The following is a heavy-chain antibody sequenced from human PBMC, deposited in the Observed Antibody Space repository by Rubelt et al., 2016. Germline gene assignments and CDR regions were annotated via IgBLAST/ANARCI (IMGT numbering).Heavy chain of an antibody. CDR1: GDTFTGYY. V-gene: IGHV1-2*06. CDR3: ARGPGCSSLSCPYYFDY. CDR2: INHKTGGT. J-gene: IGHJ4*02. D-gene: IGHD2-2*01. Sequence: GTEVKKPGASVKVSCKASGDTFTGYYMHWVRQAPGQGLDWIGRINHKTGGTQYAQKFQGRVTMTRDTSISTGYMELSTLRSDDTAVYYCARGPGCSSLSCPYYFDYWGQGTLVIVSS.